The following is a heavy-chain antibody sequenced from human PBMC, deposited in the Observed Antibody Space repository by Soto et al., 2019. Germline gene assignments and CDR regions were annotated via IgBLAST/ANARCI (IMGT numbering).Heavy chain of an antibody. V-gene: IGHV4-38-2*01. J-gene: IGHJ4*01. CDR3: ARVHVMVVAGSTFDY. D-gene: IGHD6-19*01. Sequence: SETLSLTCAVSGYSLSSGSYWGWIRQPPGKGPEWIASIYHGGTTFYNPSLKSRVTISLDTSKNHYSLKLRSVTAADTAVYYCARVHVMVVAGSTFDYWGPGTLVTVSS. CDR2: IYHGGTT. CDR1: GYSLSSGSY.